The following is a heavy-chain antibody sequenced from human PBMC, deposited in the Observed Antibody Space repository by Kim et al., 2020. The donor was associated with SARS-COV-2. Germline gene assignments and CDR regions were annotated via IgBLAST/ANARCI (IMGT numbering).Heavy chain of an antibody. CDR2: IKEDGRDT. CDR1: GFVFSTSW. CDR3: ARDPYDSSGYGAFDY. D-gene: IGHD3-22*01. V-gene: IGHV3-7*01. J-gene: IGHJ4*02. Sequence: GGSLRLSCVGSGFVFSTSWMTWVRQVPGKGLEWVANIKEDGRDTYYVDSVKGRFTISRDNAKSSVYLQMNSLRAEDTAVYYCARDPYDSSGYGAFDYWGQGTLVTVAS.